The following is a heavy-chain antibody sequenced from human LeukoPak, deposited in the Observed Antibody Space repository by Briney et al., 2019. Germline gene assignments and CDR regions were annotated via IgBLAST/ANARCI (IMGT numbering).Heavy chain of an antibody. CDR1: GFTFSSYA. D-gene: IGHD2-2*01. CDR3: EGLTYCTTSTCYVSAY. CDR2: ISNDGSDK. V-gene: IGHV3-30-3*01. Sequence: PGGSLRLSCAASGFTFSSYAMHWVRQAPGKGLEWVAVISNDGSDKYYADSVKGRFTISRDNSENTLYLQMNSLKPEDTAVYYCEGLTYCTTSTCYVSAYWGQGTLVTVSS. J-gene: IGHJ4*02.